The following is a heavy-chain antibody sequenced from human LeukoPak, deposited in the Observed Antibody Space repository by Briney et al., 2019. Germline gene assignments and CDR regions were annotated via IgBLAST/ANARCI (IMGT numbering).Heavy chain of an antibody. CDR3: AEDHTNRSFDS. D-gene: IGHD1-14*01. CDR2: INPNSGGT. J-gene: IGHJ4*02. V-gene: IGHV1-2*02. Sequence: ASVKVSCKASGYTFIGYYMHWVRQAPGQGLEWMGWINPNSGGTNYAQKFQGRVTMTRDRSISTAYMELSRLRSDDTAVYYCAEDHTNRSFDSWGQGTLVTVSS. CDR1: GYTFIGYY.